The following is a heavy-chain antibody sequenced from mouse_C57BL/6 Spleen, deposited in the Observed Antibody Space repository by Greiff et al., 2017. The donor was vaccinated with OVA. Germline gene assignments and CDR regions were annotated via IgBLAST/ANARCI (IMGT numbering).Heavy chain of an antibody. J-gene: IGHJ2*01. CDR1: GFSFNTYA. V-gene: IGHV10-1*01. CDR2: IRSKSNNYAT. CDR3: VRQSTMVYYFDY. D-gene: IGHD2-2*01. Sequence: DVKLVESGGGLVQPKGSLKLSCAASGFSFNTYAMNWVRQAPGKGLEWVARIRSKSNNYATYYADSVKDRFTISRDDSESMLYLQMNNLKTEDTAMYYCVRQSTMVYYFDYWGQGTTLTVSS.